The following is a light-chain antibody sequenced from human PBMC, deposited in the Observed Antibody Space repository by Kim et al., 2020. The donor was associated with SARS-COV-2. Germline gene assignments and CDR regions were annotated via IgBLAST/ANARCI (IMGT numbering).Light chain of an antibody. CDR2: DAS. CDR3: QQRVSWPLI. V-gene: IGKV3-11*01. J-gene: IGKJ4*01. Sequence: PGERATLSCRASQRIGSFLAWYQQKPGQAPRLLIYDASIRATGIPARFSGSGSGTDFTLTISSLEPEDFAVYYCQQRVSWPLIFGGGTKVDIK. CDR1: QRIGSF.